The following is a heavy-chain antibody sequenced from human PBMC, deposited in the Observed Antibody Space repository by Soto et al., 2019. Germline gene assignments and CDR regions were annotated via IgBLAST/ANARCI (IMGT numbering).Heavy chain of an antibody. CDR1: GDSVSSSSYY. CDR3: ARDRRGYCTGGSCSPHYYYGMDV. Sequence: QVQLQESGPGLVRPSETLSLTCTVSGDSVSSSSYYWSWIRQPPGKGLEWIGYIYHNGSTNYNPSLKSGVTISVDTSKNQISLKLSSVTAADTAMYYCARDRRGYCTGGSCSPHYYYGMDVWGQGTTVTVSS. V-gene: IGHV4-61*01. D-gene: IGHD2-15*01. J-gene: IGHJ6*02. CDR2: IYHNGST.